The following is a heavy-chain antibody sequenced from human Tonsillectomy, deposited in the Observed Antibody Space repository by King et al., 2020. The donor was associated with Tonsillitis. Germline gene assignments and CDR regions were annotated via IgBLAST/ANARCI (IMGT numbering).Heavy chain of an antibody. Sequence: HITLKESGPTLVKPTQTLTLTCTFSGCSLSTSGVGVGWIRQPPGKALEWLALIYWNDDKRYSPSLKSRLSITKDTSQNQVVLTMTNMDPVDTATYYCAHAIVLNWFDPWGQGTLVTVSS. D-gene: IGHD2-8*01. J-gene: IGHJ5*02. CDR2: IYWNDDK. CDR1: GCSLSTSGVG. CDR3: AHAIVLNWFDP. V-gene: IGHV2-5*01.